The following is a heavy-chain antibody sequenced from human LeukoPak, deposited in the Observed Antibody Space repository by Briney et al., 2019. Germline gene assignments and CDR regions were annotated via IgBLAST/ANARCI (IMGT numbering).Heavy chain of an antibody. CDR3: AREIREAPVSN. CDR1: GFSNDW. D-gene: IGHD5/OR15-5a*01. V-gene: IGHV3-7*01. CDR2: INQDGSQI. J-gene: IGHJ4*02. Sequence: GGSLRLSCTMSGFSNDWMAGVRQAPEKGLEWVATINQDGSQIYYVDSMKGRFTISRDNAKKSLYLQLTSLRADDTAVYYCAREIREAPVSNWGQGTLVTVSS.